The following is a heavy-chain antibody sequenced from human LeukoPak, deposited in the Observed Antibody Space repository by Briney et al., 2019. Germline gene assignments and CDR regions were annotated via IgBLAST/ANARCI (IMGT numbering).Heavy chain of an antibody. CDR1: GGSISSSSYY. D-gene: IGHD6-13*01. CDR3: ARSSSSWYWGYFDY. Sequence: PSETLSLTCTVSGGSISSSSYYWGWIRQPPVKGLEWIGSIYYSGSTYYNPSLKSRVTISVDTSKNQFSLKLSSVTAADTAVYYCARSSSSWYWGYFDYWGQGTLVTVSS. V-gene: IGHV4-39*01. CDR2: IYYSGST. J-gene: IGHJ4*02.